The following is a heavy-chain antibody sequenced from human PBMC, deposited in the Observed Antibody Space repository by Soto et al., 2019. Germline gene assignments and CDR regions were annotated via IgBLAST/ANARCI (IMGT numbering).Heavy chain of an antibody. V-gene: IGHV3-7*04. D-gene: IGHD3-22*01. Sequence: PGGSLRLSCVASGLTLSGYWVSWVRQAPGKGLEWVANIKEDGGKTYYVDSVKGRFTISRDNAKNSVYLQMNSLRVEDTAVYYCSRDYYGPGPDWGQGTLVTVSS. CDR2: IKEDGGKT. J-gene: IGHJ4*02. CDR3: SRDYYGPGPD. CDR1: GLTLSGYW.